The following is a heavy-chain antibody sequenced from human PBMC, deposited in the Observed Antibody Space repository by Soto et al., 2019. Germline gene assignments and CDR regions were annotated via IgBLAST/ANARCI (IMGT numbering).Heavy chain of an antibody. CDR1: GYSFTSYW. Sequence: PGESLKISCKGSGYSFTSYWIGWVRQMPGKGLEWMGIIYPGDSDTRYSLSFQGQVTISADKSISTAYLQWSSLKASDTAMYYCARRQRYCSSTSCYRGTMYYYGMDVWGQGTTVTAP. J-gene: IGHJ6*02. D-gene: IGHD2-2*01. CDR2: IYPGDSDT. CDR3: ARRQRYCSSTSCYRGTMYYYGMDV. V-gene: IGHV5-51*01.